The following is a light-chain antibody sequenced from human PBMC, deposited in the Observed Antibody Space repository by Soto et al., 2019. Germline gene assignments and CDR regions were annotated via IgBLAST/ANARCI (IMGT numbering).Light chain of an antibody. CDR1: QRVRSN. V-gene: IGKV3-15*01. Sequence: EIGRTQYPATLSESRWERAGRVCRASQRVRSNLAWYHQKPGQAPRLLIYGASTRAAGVPARFSGSGSGTEFTLTISSLQSEDSAVYYCQQYNNWPVTFGGGTKVDIK. CDR3: QQYNNWPVT. CDR2: GAS. J-gene: IGKJ4*01.